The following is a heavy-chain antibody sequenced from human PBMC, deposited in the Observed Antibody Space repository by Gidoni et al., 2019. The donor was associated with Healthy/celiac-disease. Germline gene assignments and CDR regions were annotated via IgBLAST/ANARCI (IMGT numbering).Heavy chain of an antibody. D-gene: IGHD3-3*01. Sequence: QVQLQESGPGLVKPSETLSLTCTVSGGSISSYYWSWIRQPPGKGLEWIGYIYYSGSTNYNPSLKSRVTISVDTSKNQFSLKLSSVTAADTAVYYCARADFWSGYSLGTFDYWGQGTLVTVSS. CDR2: IYYSGST. J-gene: IGHJ4*02. CDR1: GGSISSYY. V-gene: IGHV4-59*01. CDR3: ARADFWSGYSLGTFDY.